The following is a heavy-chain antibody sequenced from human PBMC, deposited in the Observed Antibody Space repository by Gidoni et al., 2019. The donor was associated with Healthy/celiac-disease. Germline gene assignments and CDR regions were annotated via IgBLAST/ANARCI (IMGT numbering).Heavy chain of an antibody. CDR2: INPNSGGT. D-gene: IGHD3-22*01. Sequence: QVQLVQSGAEVKTPGASVKVSCKASGYTFTGYYMHWVRQAPGQGLEWMGWINPNSGGTNYAQKFQGRVTMTRDTSISTAYMELSRLRSDDTAVYYCAREGLVVVIKADDAFDIWGQGTMVTVSS. CDR3: AREGLVVVIKADDAFDI. J-gene: IGHJ3*02. V-gene: IGHV1-2*02. CDR1: GYTFTGYY.